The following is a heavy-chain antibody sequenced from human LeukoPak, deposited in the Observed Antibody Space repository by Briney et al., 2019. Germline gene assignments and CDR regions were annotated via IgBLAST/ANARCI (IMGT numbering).Heavy chain of an antibody. V-gene: IGHV3-9*01. CDR3: TKDINGVGLGYCTNGVCYTFDY. J-gene: IGHJ4*02. D-gene: IGHD2-8*01. CDR2: ISWDSGNI. Sequence: GGSLRLSCAASGFTFDDYAMHWVRQAPGKGLEWVSGISWDSGNIGYADSVKGRFTISRDNAKNSLYLQMNSLRAEDTALYFCTKDINGVGLGYCTNGVCYTFDYWGQGTLVTVSS. CDR1: GFTFDDYA.